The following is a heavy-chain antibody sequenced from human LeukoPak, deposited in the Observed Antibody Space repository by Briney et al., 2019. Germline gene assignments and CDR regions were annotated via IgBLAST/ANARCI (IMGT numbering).Heavy chain of an antibody. V-gene: IGHV1-69*13. CDR1: GGTFSSYA. Sequence: SVKVSCKASGGTFSSYAISWVRQAPGQGLEWMGGIIPIFGTANYAQKFQGRVTITADESTSTAYMELSSLRSEDTAVYHCAREDLRYCSGGSCNNWFDPWGQGTLVTVSS. J-gene: IGHJ5*02. CDR3: AREDLRYCSGGSCNNWFDP. D-gene: IGHD2-15*01. CDR2: IIPIFGTA.